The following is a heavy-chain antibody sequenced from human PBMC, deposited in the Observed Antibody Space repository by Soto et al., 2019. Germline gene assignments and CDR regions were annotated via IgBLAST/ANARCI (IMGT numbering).Heavy chain of an antibody. CDR3: ARLCGGSCYSEDYYYGMAV. J-gene: IGHJ6*02. CDR1: GGTFSSYA. CDR2: IIPIFGTA. D-gene: IGHD2-15*01. Sequence: QVQLVQSGAEVKKPGSSVKVSCKASGGTFSSYAISWVRQAPGQGLEWMGGIIPIFGTANYAQKFQGRVTITADEATSKADVELSSLRSEDTAVYYCARLCGGSCYSEDYYYGMAVWGQGTTVTVSS. V-gene: IGHV1-69*12.